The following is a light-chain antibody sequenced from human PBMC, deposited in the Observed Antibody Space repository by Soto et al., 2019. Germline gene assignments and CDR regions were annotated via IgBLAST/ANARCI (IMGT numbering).Light chain of an antibody. V-gene: IGKV3-15*01. Sequence: EIVMTQSPATLSVSPGERATLSCRASQSVSSNLAWYQQKPGQAPRLLIYGASTRATGIPARFSGSGSGTEFTLTISSLQSXXXXXXXXXXXXNWPLTFRGGTKVEIK. CDR1: QSVSSN. J-gene: IGKJ4*01. CDR2: GAS. CDR3: XXXXNWPLT.